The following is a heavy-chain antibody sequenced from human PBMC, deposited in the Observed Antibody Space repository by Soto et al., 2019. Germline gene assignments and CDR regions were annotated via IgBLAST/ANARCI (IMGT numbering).Heavy chain of an antibody. D-gene: IGHD2-21*02. V-gene: IGHV4-31*03. CDR2: IYYSGST. J-gene: IGHJ4*02. CDR1: GGSISSGGYY. CDR3: ARKSRVTARLDY. Sequence: PSETLSLTCTVSGGSISSGGYYWSWIRQHPGKGLEWIGYIYYSGSTYYNPSLKSRVTISVDTSKNQFSLKLSSVSAAVTAVYYCARKSRVTARLDYWGQGTLVTVSS.